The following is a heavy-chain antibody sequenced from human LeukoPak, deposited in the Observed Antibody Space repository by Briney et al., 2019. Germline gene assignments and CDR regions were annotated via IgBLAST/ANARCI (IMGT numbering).Heavy chain of an antibody. Sequence: SETLSLTCSASGDSVSNYYWSWIRQPPGKGLEWIGDIYYNGLTTNYNPSLKSRVTISVDTSKNQFSLKLSSVTAADTAVYYCARDRPGGSSLDYWGQGTLVTVSS. CDR2: IYYNGLTT. CDR1: GDSVSNYY. J-gene: IGHJ4*02. V-gene: IGHV4-59*02. D-gene: IGHD6-13*01. CDR3: ARDRPGGSSLDY.